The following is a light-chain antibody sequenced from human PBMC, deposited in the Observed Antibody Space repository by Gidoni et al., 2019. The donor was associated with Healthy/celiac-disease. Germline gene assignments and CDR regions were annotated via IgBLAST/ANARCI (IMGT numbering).Light chain of an antibody. Sequence: IVLTQSPGTLSLSPGERATLSCRASQSVSSSYLAWYQQTPGQAPRLLIYGASSRATGIPDRFSGSGSGTDFTLTISRLEPEDFAVYYCQQYGSSRFTFXPXTKVDIK. CDR2: GAS. CDR3: QQYGSSRFT. J-gene: IGKJ3*01. CDR1: QSVSSSY. V-gene: IGKV3-20*01.